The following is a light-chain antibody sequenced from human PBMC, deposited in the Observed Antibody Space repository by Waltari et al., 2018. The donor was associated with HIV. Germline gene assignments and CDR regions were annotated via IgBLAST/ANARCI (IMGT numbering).Light chain of an antibody. V-gene: IGLV1-44*01. CDR3: AAWDGSLGGFV. CDR1: SSNIGRFT. CDR2: SNN. J-gene: IGLJ1*01. Sequence: QSVLTQPPSVSGPPGQRVIISCSGSSSNIGRFTVNFYQQLPGAAPKLVSYSNNQRPSGVPDRFSGSRSGTSASLAINGLQSEDEADYYCAAWDGSLGGFVFGPGTKVTVL.